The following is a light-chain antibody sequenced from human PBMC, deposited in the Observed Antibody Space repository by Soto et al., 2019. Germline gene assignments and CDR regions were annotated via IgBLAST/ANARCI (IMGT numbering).Light chain of an antibody. V-gene: IGKV1-5*01. J-gene: IGKJ1*01. Sequence: DIQMTQSPSTLSASVGDRVTIAFRASQSISSRLAWYQQKSGKAPNLLIYDASSLEGGVPSRFSGSASETEFTLTISSLQPDDFATYYCQQYINGWTFGQGTKVDIK. CDR1: QSISSR. CDR2: DAS. CDR3: QQYINGWT.